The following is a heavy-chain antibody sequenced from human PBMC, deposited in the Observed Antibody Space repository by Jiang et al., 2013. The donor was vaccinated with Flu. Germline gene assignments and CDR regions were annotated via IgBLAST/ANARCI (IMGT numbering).Heavy chain of an antibody. CDR1: GFTFSSYG. CDR2: ISYDGSNK. J-gene: IGHJ6*02. V-gene: IGHV3-30*18. CDR3: AKDSRYLSGSYRYYGMDV. Sequence: VQLVESGGGVVQPGRSLRLSCAASGFTFSSYGMHRVRQAPGKGLEWVVVISYDGSNKYYADSVKGRFSISRDNSKNTLYLQINSLRPEDTAVYYCAKDSRYLSGSYRYYGMDVWGQGTTVTVSS. D-gene: IGHD3-16*02.